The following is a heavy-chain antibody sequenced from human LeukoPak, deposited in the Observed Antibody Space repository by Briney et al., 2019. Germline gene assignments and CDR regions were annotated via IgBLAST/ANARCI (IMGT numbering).Heavy chain of an antibody. CDR2: IIPIFGTA. CDR3: ARGTIVVVPAAIRHGAFDI. V-gene: IGHV1-69*05. J-gene: IGHJ3*02. CDR1: GGTFSSYA. D-gene: IGHD2-2*01. Sequence: SVKVSCKASGGTFSSYAISWVRQAPGQGLEWMGGIIPIFGTANYAQKFQGRVTITTDESTSTAYMELSSLRSEDTAVYYCARGTIVVVPAAIRHGAFDIWGQGTTVTVSS.